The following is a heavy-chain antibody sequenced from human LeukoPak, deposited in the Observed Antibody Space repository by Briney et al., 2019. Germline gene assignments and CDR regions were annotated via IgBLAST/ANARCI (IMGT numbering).Heavy chain of an antibody. D-gene: IGHD5-12*01. CDR2: IIPIFGTA. J-gene: IGHJ6*03. Sequence: ASVKVSCKASGGTFSSYAISWVRQAPGQGLEWMGGIIPIFGTANYAQKFQGRVTITADKSTSTAYMELSSLRSEDTAVYYCARGGGYDRTYCYYYMDVWGKGTTVTVSS. CDR3: ARGGGYDRTYCYYYMDV. V-gene: IGHV1-69*06. CDR1: GGTFSSYA.